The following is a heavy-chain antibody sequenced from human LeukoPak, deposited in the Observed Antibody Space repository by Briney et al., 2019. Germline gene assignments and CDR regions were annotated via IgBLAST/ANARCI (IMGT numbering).Heavy chain of an antibody. V-gene: IGHV1-18*01. J-gene: IGHJ6*03. D-gene: IGHD3-10*01. Sequence: ASVKVSCKASGYTFTSYGISWVRQAPGQGLEWMGWISAYNGNTNYAQKLQGRVTMTTDTSTSTAYMELRSLRSDDTAVYYCARVVFEYGSGDYMGVWGKGTTVTISS. CDR1: GYTFTSYG. CDR3: ARVVFEYGSGDYMGV. CDR2: ISAYNGNT.